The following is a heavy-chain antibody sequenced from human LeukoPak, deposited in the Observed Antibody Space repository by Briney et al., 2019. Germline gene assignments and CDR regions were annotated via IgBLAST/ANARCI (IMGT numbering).Heavy chain of an antibody. Sequence: SETLSLTCAVYGGSFSGYYWSWIRQPPGKGLEWIGEINHSGSTNYNPSLKSRVTISVDTSKNQFSLKLSSVTAADTAVYYCARITVRRTYSGRATGPYGMDVWAKGPRSPSP. J-gene: IGHJ6*02. V-gene: IGHV4-34*01. CDR2: INHSGST. CDR3: ARITVRRTYSGRATGPYGMDV. D-gene: IGHD1-26*01. CDR1: GGSFSGYY.